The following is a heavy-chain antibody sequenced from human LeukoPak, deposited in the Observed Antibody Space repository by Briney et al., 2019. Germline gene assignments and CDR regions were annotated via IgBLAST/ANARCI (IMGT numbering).Heavy chain of an antibody. V-gene: IGHV1-2*02. CDR2: INPNNGGA. CDR3: GRDRHWNQGNFDY. CDR1: GYTITGYY. J-gene: IGHJ4*02. D-gene: IGHD1-1*01. Sequence: ASVKVSCKAFGYTITGYYIHWVRQAPGQGLEWMGWINPNNGGANSAQKFQGRVTMTRDTSIGTAYMELNRLTYDDTAVYYCGRDRHWNQGNFDYWGQGTLVTVSS.